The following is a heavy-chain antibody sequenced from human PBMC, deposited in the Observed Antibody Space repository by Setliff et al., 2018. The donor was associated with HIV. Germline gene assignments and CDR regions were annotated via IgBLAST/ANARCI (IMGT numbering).Heavy chain of an antibody. CDR1: GGSFTGYF. CDR2: INDSGDT. J-gene: IGHJ4*02. V-gene: IGHV4-34*01. CDR3: ARGGLRQWNGF. Sequence: PSETLSLTCAVYGGSFTGYFWGWIRQSPGKGLEWIGEINDSGDTNYNPSLKSRVTISVVTSKNQFSLRLTSVTAADTGVYYCARGGLRQWNGFWGQGTLVTVSS. D-gene: IGHD3-3*01.